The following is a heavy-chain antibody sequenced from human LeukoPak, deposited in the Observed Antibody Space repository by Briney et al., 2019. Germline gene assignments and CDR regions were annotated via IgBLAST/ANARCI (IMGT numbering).Heavy chain of an antibody. V-gene: IGHV3-11*01. CDR3: ARESGIQLWAYFDY. J-gene: IGHJ4*02. CDR1: GFTFSDYY. D-gene: IGHD5-18*01. CDR2: ISSSGSTI. Sequence: PGGSLRLSCAASGFTFSDYYMSWIRQAPGKGLEWVSYISSSGSTIYYADSVKGRFTMSRDNAKNSPYLQMNSLRAEDTAVYYCARESGIQLWAYFDYWGQGTLVTVSS.